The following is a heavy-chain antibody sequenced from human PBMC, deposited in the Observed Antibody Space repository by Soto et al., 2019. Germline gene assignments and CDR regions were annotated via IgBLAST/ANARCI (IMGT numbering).Heavy chain of an antibody. J-gene: IGHJ4*02. CDR3: ARAPRVSTSGLGYFDY. Sequence: QLQLQESGSGLVKPSQTLSLTCAVSGGSISSGGYSWSWIRQPPGKGLEWIGYIYHSGSTYYNPSLKSRVTISVDRSKNQFSLKLSSVTAADTAVYYCARAPRVSTSGLGYFDYWGQGTLVTVSS. CDR2: IYHSGST. CDR1: GGSISSGGYS. V-gene: IGHV4-30-2*01. D-gene: IGHD2-2*01.